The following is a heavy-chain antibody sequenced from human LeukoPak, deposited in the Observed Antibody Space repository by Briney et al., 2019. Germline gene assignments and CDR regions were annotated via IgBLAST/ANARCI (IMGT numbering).Heavy chain of an antibody. J-gene: IGHJ4*02. Sequence: PGRSLRLSCAASGFTFSNYGMHWVRQAPGKGLEWVALIWYDGSNKYYADSVKGRFTISRDNSKNTLYLQMNSLRAEDTAVYYCAKALRGSGSSDFDYWGQGTLVTVSS. CDR1: GFTFSNYG. CDR3: AKALRGSGSSDFDY. D-gene: IGHD3-10*01. V-gene: IGHV3-33*06. CDR2: IWYDGSNK.